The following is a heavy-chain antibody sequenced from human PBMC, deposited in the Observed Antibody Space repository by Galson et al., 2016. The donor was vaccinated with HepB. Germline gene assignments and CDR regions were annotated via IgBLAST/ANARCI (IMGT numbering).Heavy chain of an antibody. CDR2: IRYDGRDK. CDR1: GFSFSSHD. J-gene: IGHJ4*02. CDR3: AKDSVSSGYFLVALDY. D-gene: IGHD3-22*01. Sequence: SLRLSCAASGFSFSSHDMQWVRQAPAKGLEWVSFIRYDGRDKYYADSVKGRFTISRDNSKNTVYLQMNSLRADDTAVYYCAKDSVSSGYFLVALDYWGQGTLVTVSS. V-gene: IGHV3-30*02.